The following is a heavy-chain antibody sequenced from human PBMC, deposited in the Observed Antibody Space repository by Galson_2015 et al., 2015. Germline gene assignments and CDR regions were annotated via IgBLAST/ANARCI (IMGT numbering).Heavy chain of an antibody. CDR1: GFTFSSYS. D-gene: IGHD6-13*01. Sequence: SLRLSCAASGFTFSSYSMNWVRQAPGKGPEWVSSISSSSSYIYYADSVKGRFTISRDNAKNSLYLQMNSLRAEDTAVYYCARDIVAAGFFFNFDYWGQGTLVTVSS. CDR3: ARDIVAAGFFFNFDY. V-gene: IGHV3-21*01. CDR2: ISSSSSYI. J-gene: IGHJ4*02.